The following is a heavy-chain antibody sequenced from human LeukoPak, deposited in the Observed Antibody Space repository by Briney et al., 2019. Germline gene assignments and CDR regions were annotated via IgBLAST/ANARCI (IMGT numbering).Heavy chain of an antibody. Sequence: PSETLSLTCAVYGGSFSGYYWSWIRQPPGKGLEWIGEINHSGSTNYNPSLKSRVTISVDTSKNQFPLKLSSVTAANTAVYYCARGGWFDPWGQGTLVTVSS. CDR1: GGSFSGYY. V-gene: IGHV4-34*01. J-gene: IGHJ5*02. CDR2: INHSGST. CDR3: ARGGWFDP.